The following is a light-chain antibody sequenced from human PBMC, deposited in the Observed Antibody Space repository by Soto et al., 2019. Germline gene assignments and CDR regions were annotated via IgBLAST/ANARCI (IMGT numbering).Light chain of an antibody. CDR2: GNN. CDR1: SSNIGAGYD. CDR3: QSYDSSLSGYV. Sequence: QSVVTQPPSVSGAPGQRVTISCTGSSSNIGAGYDVHWYQQLPGTAPTLLISGNNNRPSGVPDRLSGSKSGTSASLAITGLRADDEADYFCQSYDSSLSGYVFGTGTKLTVL. J-gene: IGLJ1*01. V-gene: IGLV1-40*01.